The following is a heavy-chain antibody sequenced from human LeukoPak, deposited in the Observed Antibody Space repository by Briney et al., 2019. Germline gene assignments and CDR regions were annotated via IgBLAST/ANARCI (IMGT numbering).Heavy chain of an antibody. Sequence: PGRSLKLSCAASGFTFSNYAIHWVRQAPGKGLEWVTLISHDGSSKYYTDSVKGRFTISRDNAKNSLYLQMNSLRAEDTALYYCAKASGYDLQQWSAGYWGQGTLVTVSS. CDR1: GFTFSNYA. D-gene: IGHD5-12*01. V-gene: IGHV3-30-3*01. CDR3: AKASGYDLQQWSAGY. CDR2: ISHDGSSK. J-gene: IGHJ4*02.